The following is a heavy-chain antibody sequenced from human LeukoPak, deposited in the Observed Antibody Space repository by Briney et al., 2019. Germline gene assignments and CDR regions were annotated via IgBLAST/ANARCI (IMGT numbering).Heavy chain of an antibody. Sequence: ASVKVSCKVSGYTLTELSMHWVRQAPGKGLEWMGGFDPEDGETIYAQKFQGRVTMTEDTSTDTAYMELSSLRSEDTAVYYCATWGLYYDILTSDDAFDIWGQGTMVTVSS. D-gene: IGHD3-9*01. CDR1: GYTLTELS. J-gene: IGHJ3*02. V-gene: IGHV1-24*01. CDR3: ATWGLYYDILTSDDAFDI. CDR2: FDPEDGET.